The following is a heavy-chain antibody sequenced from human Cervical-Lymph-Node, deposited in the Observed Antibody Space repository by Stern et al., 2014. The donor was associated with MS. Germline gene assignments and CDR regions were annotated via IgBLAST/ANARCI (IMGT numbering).Heavy chain of an antibody. Sequence: VQLVESGGGVVQPGGSLRLSCAASGFTFSNYGMHWVRPAPGRGLEWVAVISYDGRNKDYVDSVKGRFTISRDNSESTVYLQMNSLRAEDTAIYYCAKVMERNYYYHYGMDVWGQGTTVTVSS. V-gene: IGHV3-30*18. CDR1: GFTFSNYG. CDR2: ISYDGRNK. CDR3: AKVMERNYYYHYGMDV. J-gene: IGHJ6*02. D-gene: IGHD1-1*01.